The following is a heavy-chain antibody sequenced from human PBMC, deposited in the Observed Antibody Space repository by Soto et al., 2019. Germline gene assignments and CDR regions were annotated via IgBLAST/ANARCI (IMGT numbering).Heavy chain of an antibody. D-gene: IGHD3-10*01. V-gene: IGHV3-30*04. Sequence: SLRLSCAASGFTFSRYAIHWVRQAPGKGLEWVAVISRDGTNKYYVDSVKGRFTISRDNSRNTLYLQMNSMRHEDAAAYYCARSRSGAVADSFDFWGQGTLVTVSS. CDR3: ARSRSGAVADSFDF. CDR2: ISRDGTNK. J-gene: IGHJ4*02. CDR1: GFTFSRYA.